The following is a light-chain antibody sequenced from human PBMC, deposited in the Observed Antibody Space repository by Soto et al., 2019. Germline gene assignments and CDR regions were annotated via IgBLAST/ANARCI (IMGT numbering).Light chain of an antibody. CDR2: GAS. V-gene: IGKV3-20*01. CDR3: QQYGSSPRT. CDR1: QDVSSSY. J-gene: IGKJ1*01. Sequence: EIVLTQSPGTLSLSPGERATLSCRASQDVSSSYLAWYQQKPGQAPRLLIYGASIRAAGIPDRFSGSGSGADFTLTISRLEPEDFAVYYCQQYGSSPRTFGQGTKVDIK.